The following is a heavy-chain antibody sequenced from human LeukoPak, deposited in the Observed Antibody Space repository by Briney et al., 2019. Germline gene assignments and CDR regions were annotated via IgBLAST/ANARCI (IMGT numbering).Heavy chain of an antibody. CDR3: ARLAYLDY. Sequence: QAGGSLRLSCAASGFTFSNYEMNWVRQAPGKGPEWISYISTSASTTYYADSVKGRFTISRDNAKNSLYLQMNSLRVEDSAVYYCARLAYLDYWGQGTLVTVSS. J-gene: IGHJ4*02. D-gene: IGHD3-3*02. CDR1: GFTFSNYE. CDR2: ISTSASTT. V-gene: IGHV3-48*03.